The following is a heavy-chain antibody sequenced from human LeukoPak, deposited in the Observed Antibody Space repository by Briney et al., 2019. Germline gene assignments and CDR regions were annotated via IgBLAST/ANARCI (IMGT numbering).Heavy chain of an antibody. D-gene: IGHD6-19*01. CDR1: GYSFPRLW. J-gene: IGHJ4*02. CDR3: ARWGVSGGWYVGY. Sequence: GGSLKISFKGSGYSFPRLWFGWARPMPGKGVEWMGMIYPGDYDTRYSPSFQGQVTISADKSISPTYMEWSSLKASATAMYYCARWGVSGGWYVGYWGQGTLVTVSS. V-gene: IGHV5-51*01. CDR2: IYPGDYDT.